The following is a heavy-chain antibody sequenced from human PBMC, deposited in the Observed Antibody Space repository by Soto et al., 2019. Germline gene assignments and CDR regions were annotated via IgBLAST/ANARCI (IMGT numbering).Heavy chain of an antibody. D-gene: IGHD5-18*01. Sequence: EVQLVESGGGLVQPGGSLRLSCAASGFIFSDYWMTWVRQAPGKGLEWVANIRQDASERYSVDSVKGRFTISRDNAKNSLYLQMDSLRAEDTAVYYCAREGGHNYASRKTDFWGQGTLVTVSS. CDR2: IRQDASER. J-gene: IGHJ4*02. CDR3: AREGGHNYASRKTDF. CDR1: GFIFSDYW. V-gene: IGHV3-7*05.